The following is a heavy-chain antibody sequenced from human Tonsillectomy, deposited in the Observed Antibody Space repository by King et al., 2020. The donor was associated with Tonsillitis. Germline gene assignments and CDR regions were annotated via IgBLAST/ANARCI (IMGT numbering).Heavy chain of an antibody. CDR3: AKAPGFMVRGVYPFDY. D-gene: IGHD3-10*01. Sequence: QVQLVESGGGVVQPGGSLRLSCGASGFIFSNYDMHWVRQGPGKGMEWVAFIRFDGNDEYYADSVKGRLTVSRDNSKNTMYLQMNSLKTEDTALYYCAKAPGFMVRGVYPFDYWGQGTLVTVSS. J-gene: IGHJ4*02. CDR2: IRFDGNDE. CDR1: GFIFSNYD. V-gene: IGHV3-30*02.